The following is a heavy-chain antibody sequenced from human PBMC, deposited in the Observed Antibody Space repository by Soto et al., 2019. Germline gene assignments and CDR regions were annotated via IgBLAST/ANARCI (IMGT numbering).Heavy chain of an antibody. D-gene: IGHD5-12*01. J-gene: IGHJ5*02. CDR2: TYFRSKWYN. CDR1: GDSVSSNTAS. V-gene: IGHV6-1*01. Sequence: PSQTLSLTCAISGDSVSSNTASWNWIRQSPSRGLEWLGRTYFRSKWYNDNAVSVKSRIIINPDTSNSQFSLQLNSVTPEDTAVYFCAKGDNLGPKTGYAFDPWGQGIMVTVSS. CDR3: AKGDNLGPKTGYAFDP.